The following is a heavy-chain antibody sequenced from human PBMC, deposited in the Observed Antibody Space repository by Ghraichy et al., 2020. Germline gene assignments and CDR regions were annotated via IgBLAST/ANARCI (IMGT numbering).Heavy chain of an antibody. Sequence: SETLSLTCTVSGGSISSYYWSWIRQPPGKGLEWIGYIYYSGSTNYNPSLKSRVTISVDTSKNQFSLKLSSVTAADTAVYYCARLTHTEWFGEFLLQSTYYFDYWGQGTLVTVSS. D-gene: IGHD3-10*01. CDR1: GGSISSYY. CDR3: ARLTHTEWFGEFLLQSTYYFDY. CDR2: IYYSGST. J-gene: IGHJ4*02. V-gene: IGHV4-59*01.